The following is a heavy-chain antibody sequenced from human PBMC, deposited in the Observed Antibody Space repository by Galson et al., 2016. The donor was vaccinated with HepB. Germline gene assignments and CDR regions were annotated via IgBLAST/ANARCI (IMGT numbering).Heavy chain of an antibody. V-gene: IGHV3-74*01. CDR1: GFAFSSHW. CDR2: INSDGTIS. Sequence: SLRLSCAASGFAFSSHWMHWVRQGLGKGLVWVSRINSDGTISNYADSVKGRFTISRDNAKNTLYLQMNSLRAEDTAVYFCVRDHSVVPTTAHNWFDPWGRGTLVTVSS. CDR3: VRDHSVVPTTAHNWFDP. J-gene: IGHJ5*02. D-gene: IGHD4-23*01.